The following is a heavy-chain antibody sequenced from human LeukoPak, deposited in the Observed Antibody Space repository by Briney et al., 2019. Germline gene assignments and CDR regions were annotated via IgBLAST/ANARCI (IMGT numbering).Heavy chain of an antibody. J-gene: IGHJ4*02. V-gene: IGHV3-23*01. D-gene: IGHD6-19*01. CDR1: GFTFSRYA. CDR3: AKGAVSGWYHDY. CDR2: IDGGGGSI. Sequence: GGSLRLSCAASGFTFSRYAMNWVRQATGKGLEWVSGIDGGGGSIDYADSVKGRFTISRDNSKNTLYLQMNSLRAEDTAVYYCAKGAVSGWYHDYWGQGTLATVSS.